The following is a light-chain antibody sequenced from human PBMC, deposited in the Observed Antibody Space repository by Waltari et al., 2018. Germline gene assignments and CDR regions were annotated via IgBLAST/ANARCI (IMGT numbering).Light chain of an antibody. CDR3: ETGGHGTWV. CDR1: SGHSRHI. J-gene: IGLJ3*02. V-gene: IGLV4-69*01. Sequence: QLVLTQSPSASASLGASVKLTCTPRSGHSRHIIAWLQQRPERGPRYLMKVNSDGSHSKGDDMPDRFSGSSSGAERYLTISSLQSEDEADYYCETGGHGTWVFGGGTKLTVL. CDR2: VNSDGSH.